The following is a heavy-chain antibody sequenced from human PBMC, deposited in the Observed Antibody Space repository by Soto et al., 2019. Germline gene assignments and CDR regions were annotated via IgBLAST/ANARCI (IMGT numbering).Heavy chain of an antibody. Sequence: ASVKVSCKASGYTFSNYDINWVRQATGQGLEWMGWLNPNTDKTGSAQKFQGRVTMTRNTSISTAYLELSGLRSDDTAVYYCARGIKGLPPSAFDIWGQGTRVTVSS. D-gene: IGHD5-12*01. CDR1: GYTFSNYD. CDR2: LNPNTDKT. J-gene: IGHJ3*02. V-gene: IGHV1-8*01. CDR3: ARGIKGLPPSAFDI.